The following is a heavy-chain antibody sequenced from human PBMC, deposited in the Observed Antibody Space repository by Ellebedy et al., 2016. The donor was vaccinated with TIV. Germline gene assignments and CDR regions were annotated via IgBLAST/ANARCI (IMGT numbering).Heavy chain of an antibody. J-gene: IGHJ4*02. CDR3: ARRAENWGFFDS. D-gene: IGHD7-27*01. Sequence: PGGSLRLSCAASGFTFSRYVMSWVRQAPGKGLEWVSAVSETDGRTFYADSVKGRFTISRDNSKDTLFLQMNSLTVEDTALYFCARRAENWGFFDSWGQGTLVTVSS. CDR2: VSETDGRT. CDR1: GFTFSRYV. V-gene: IGHV3-23*01.